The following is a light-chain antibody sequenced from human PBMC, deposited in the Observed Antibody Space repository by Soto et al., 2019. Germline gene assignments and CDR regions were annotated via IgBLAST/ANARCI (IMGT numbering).Light chain of an antibody. CDR2: DAS. Sequence: DIQMTQSPSSLSASVGDRVTITCQASDDISNYLNWYQQKPGKSPKVLIYDASHLESGVPSRFSGGGSGTEFTVTISSLQADDIATYYCPQYASPPITFGPGTKVDIK. CDR1: DDISNY. V-gene: IGKV1-33*01. J-gene: IGKJ3*01. CDR3: PQYASPPIT.